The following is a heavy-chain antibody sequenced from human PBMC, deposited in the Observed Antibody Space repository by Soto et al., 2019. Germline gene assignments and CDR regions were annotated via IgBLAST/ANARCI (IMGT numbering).Heavy chain of an antibody. J-gene: IGHJ4*02. Sequence: GALRLSCAASGFTFSSYAMHWVRQAPGKGLEWVAVISYDGSNKYYADSVKGRFTISRDNSKNTLYLQMNSLRAEDTAVYYCARDRYSRYYYDSSGYYYHYFDYWGQGTLVTVSS. V-gene: IGHV3-30-3*01. CDR2: ISYDGSNK. CDR1: GFTFSSYA. CDR3: ARDRYSRYYYDSSGYYYHYFDY. D-gene: IGHD3-22*01.